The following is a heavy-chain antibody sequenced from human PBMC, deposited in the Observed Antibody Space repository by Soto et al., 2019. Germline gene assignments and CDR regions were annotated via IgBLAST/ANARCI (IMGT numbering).Heavy chain of an antibody. D-gene: IGHD6-19*01. Sequence: QLQLQESGPGLVKPSETLSLTCIVSGGSITRNNHYWGWIRQSPGKGLEWIGSILYSGSTNYNPTLKSRNTLSVETSQNQISLKMSSVTAADTALYYRARQGSSGWYQGSYFNYWGQGTLVTVSS. J-gene: IGHJ4*02. V-gene: IGHV4-39*01. CDR1: GGSITRNNHY. CDR3: ARQGSSGWYQGSYFNY. CDR2: ILYSGST.